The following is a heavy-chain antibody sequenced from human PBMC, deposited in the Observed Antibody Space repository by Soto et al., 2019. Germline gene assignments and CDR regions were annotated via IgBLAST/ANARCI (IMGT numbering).Heavy chain of an antibody. Sequence: EVQLAESGGGLVKPGGSLRLSCAASGFTFNTYSMIWVRRAPGKGLEWVSFISSWSNYIYYADSVKGRFTISRDNAKNSLYLQMNSLRAEDTAVYYCARASDRGLRPHDFWGQGTRVTVSS. D-gene: IGHD2-15*01. CDR1: GFTFNTYS. CDR2: ISSWSNYI. CDR3: ARASDRGLRPHDF. V-gene: IGHV3-21*01. J-gene: IGHJ4*02.